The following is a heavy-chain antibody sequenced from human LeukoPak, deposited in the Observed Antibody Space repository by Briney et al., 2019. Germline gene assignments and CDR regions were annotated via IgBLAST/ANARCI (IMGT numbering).Heavy chain of an antibody. V-gene: IGHV3-72*01. J-gene: IGHJ4*02. CDR1: GFTFSDHY. D-gene: IGHD3-22*01. CDR2: TRNKANSYTT. Sequence: GGSLRLSCAASGFTFSDHYMDWVRQAPGKGLEWVGRTRNKANSYTTEYAASVKGRFTISRDDSKNSLYLQMNSLKTEDTAVYYCTRRYYDSSGYYYMDDYWGQGTLVTVSS. CDR3: TRRYYDSSGYYYMDDY.